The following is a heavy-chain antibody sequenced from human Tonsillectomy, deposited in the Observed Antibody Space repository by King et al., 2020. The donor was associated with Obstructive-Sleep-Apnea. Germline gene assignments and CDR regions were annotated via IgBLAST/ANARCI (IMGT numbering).Heavy chain of an antibody. V-gene: IGHV4-34*01. CDR3: ASGGVYYGDYDY. Sequence: VQLQQWGAGLLKPSETLSLTCAVYGGSFSVYSLSWIRQPPGKGLEWIWEINHSGSATYHPSLKNRVTISVDTSKNPFSLKLRSVTAADTAVNYCASGGVYYGDYDYWGQGNLVTVSS. CDR1: GGSFSVYS. CDR2: INHSGSA. D-gene: IGHD4-17*01. J-gene: IGHJ4*02.